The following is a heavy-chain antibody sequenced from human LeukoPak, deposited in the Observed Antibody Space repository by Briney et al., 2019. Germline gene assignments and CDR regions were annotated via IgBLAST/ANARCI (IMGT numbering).Heavy chain of an antibody. V-gene: IGHV4-61*02. D-gene: IGHD4-11*01. CDR3: ARGGVTTLDY. Sequence: SETLSLTCTVSDGSISSGSYYWSWIRQPAGKGLERIGRINTSGSTNDSPPLKSRVTISVDTSKNQFSLKLSSVTAADTAVYYCARGGVTTLDYWGQGTLVTVSS. CDR2: INTSGST. CDR1: DGSISSGSYY. J-gene: IGHJ4*02.